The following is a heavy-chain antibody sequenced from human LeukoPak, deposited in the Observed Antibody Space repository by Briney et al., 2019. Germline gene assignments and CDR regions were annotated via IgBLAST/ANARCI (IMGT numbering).Heavy chain of an antibody. V-gene: IGHV3-23*01. J-gene: IGHJ6*02. CDR3: AGTWPRDYYGMDV. D-gene: IGHD1-1*01. CDR2: ISGSGGST. Sequence: GGSLRLSCAASGFTFSSYAMSWVRQAPGKGLEWVSAISGSGGSTYYADPVKGRFTISRDNSKNTLYLQMNSLRAEDTAVYYCAGTWPRDYYGMDVWGQGTTVTISS. CDR1: GFTFSSYA.